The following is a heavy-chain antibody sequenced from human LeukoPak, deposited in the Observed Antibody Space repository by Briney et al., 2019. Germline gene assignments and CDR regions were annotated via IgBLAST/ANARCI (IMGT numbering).Heavy chain of an antibody. CDR3: VRLSVVSPHRYFDL. Sequence: SETLSLTCAVYGGSFSGYYWSWIRQPPGKGLEWIGEINHSGNTNYNPSLKSRVTIALDTSKTQFSLRLNSVTAADTAVYYCVRLSVVSPHRYFDLWGRGTLVTVSS. CDR1: GGSFSGYY. D-gene: IGHD4-23*01. CDR2: INHSGNT. V-gene: IGHV4-34*01. J-gene: IGHJ2*01.